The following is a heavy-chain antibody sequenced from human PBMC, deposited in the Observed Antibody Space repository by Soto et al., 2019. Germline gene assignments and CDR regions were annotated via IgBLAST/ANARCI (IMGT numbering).Heavy chain of an antibody. J-gene: IGHJ5*02. CDR3: AKDPTRNTDNWFDP. CDR2: ISGSGGST. V-gene: IGHV3-23*01. CDR1: GFTFSSYG. Sequence: GGSLRLSCTASGFTFSSYGMSWVRQSPGKGLEWVSAISGSGGSTYYADSVKGRFTISRDNSKNTLYLQMNSLRAEDTAVYYCAKDPTRNTDNWFDPWGQGTLVTVSS.